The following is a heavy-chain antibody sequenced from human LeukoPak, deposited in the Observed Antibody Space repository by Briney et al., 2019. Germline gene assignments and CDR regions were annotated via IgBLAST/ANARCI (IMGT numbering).Heavy chain of an antibody. Sequence: PGGSLRLSCAASGFTFSSFYMSWVRQAPGKGLEWVANIKGDESEKYYVDSVKGRFTISRDNAKNSLYLQMNSLRAEDTAVYYCAKEGTITAYNFDYWGQGTLATVSS. CDR2: IKGDESEK. D-gene: IGHD5-12*01. CDR1: GFTFSSFY. V-gene: IGHV3-7*05. J-gene: IGHJ4*02. CDR3: AKEGTITAYNFDY.